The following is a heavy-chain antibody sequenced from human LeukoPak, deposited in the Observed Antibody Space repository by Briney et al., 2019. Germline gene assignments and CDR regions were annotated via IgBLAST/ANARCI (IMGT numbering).Heavy chain of an antibody. D-gene: IGHD1-1*01. CDR2: IYSGGST. J-gene: IGHJ6*03. Sequence: GGSLRLSCAASGFTFSSYAMSWVRQAPGKGLEWVSVIYSGGSTYYADSVKGRFTVSRDNSKNTLYLQMNSLRAEDTAVYYCASTTRGGTYYYYMDVWGKGTTVTISS. CDR1: GFTFSSYA. V-gene: IGHV3-23*03. CDR3: ASTTRGGTYYYYMDV.